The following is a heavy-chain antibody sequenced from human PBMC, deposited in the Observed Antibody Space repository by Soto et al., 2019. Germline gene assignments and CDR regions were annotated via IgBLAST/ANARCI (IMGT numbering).Heavy chain of an antibody. CDR2: FDPEDGET. CDR3: ATDDPRIAVAGSGWVY. CDR1: GYTLTELS. D-gene: IGHD6-19*01. V-gene: IGHV1-24*01. Sequence: ASVKVSCKVSGYTLTELSMHWVRQAPGKGLEWMGGFDPEDGETIYAQKFQGRVTMTEDTSTDTAYMELSSLRSEDTAVYYCATDDPRIAVAGSGWVYWGQGTLVTVSS. J-gene: IGHJ4*02.